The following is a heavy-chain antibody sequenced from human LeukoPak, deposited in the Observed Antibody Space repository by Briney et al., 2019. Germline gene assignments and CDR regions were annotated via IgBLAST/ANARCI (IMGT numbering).Heavy chain of an antibody. CDR3: ARVIRSAPGKGYFDY. Sequence: GGSLRLSCATSGFIFSTYALSWVRHAPGKGLEWAFSISGSGGSTYHADSVKGRFTISRDSSKNTLYLQMNSLRAEDTAIYYCARVIRSAPGKGYFDYWGRGTLVTVSS. J-gene: IGHJ4*02. CDR1: GFIFSTYA. D-gene: IGHD6-13*01. CDR2: ISGSGGST. V-gene: IGHV3-23*01.